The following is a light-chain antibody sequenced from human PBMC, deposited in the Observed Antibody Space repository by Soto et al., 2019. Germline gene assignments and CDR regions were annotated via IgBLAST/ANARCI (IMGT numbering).Light chain of an antibody. J-gene: IGKJ1*01. Sequence: DIQMTQSPSSLSASVGDRVTITCQASQEISNYLNWYQQKAGKAPKLLIYDASNLETGVPSSFSGSGSWTDFTFTISSLQPEDIATYYCQQYDNIPRTFGQGTKVEIK. CDR3: QQYDNIPRT. CDR2: DAS. CDR1: QEISNY. V-gene: IGKV1-33*01.